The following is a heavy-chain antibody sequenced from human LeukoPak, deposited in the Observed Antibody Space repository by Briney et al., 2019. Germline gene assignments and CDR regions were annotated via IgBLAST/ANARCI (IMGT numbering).Heavy chain of an antibody. V-gene: IGHV4-34*01. D-gene: IGHD6-19*01. Sequence: PGGSLRLSCAASGFTVSINYMSWVRQGPGKGLEWIGEINHSGSTNYNPSLKSRVTISVDTSKNQFSLKLSSVTAADTAVYYCARVTSDSSGWYSRPTKFDYWGQGTLVTVSS. J-gene: IGHJ4*02. CDR3: ARVTSDSSGWYSRPTKFDY. CDR1: GFTVSINY. CDR2: INHSGST.